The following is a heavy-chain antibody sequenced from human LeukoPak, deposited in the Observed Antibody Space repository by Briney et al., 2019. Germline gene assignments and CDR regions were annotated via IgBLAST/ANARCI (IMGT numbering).Heavy chain of an antibody. J-gene: IGHJ5*02. CDR3: AREGDSSSVGWFDP. Sequence: SETLSLTCAVSGGSFSGYNYTWIRQTPGKGLEWIGEISDSESTNYSPSLKSRVTISVDTSKNQFSLKLSSVTAADTAVYYCAREGDSSSVGWFDPWGQGTLVTVSS. D-gene: IGHD6-13*01. CDR1: GGSFSGYN. V-gene: IGHV4-34*01. CDR2: ISDSEST.